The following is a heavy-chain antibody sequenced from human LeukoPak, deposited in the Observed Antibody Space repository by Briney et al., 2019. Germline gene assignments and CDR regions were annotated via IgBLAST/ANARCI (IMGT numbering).Heavy chain of an antibody. J-gene: IGHJ4*02. D-gene: IGHD2-15*01. CDR2: IHASGPT. V-gene: IGHV4-4*09. Sequence: SETLSLTCTVSGGSISTYYWSWIRRPPGKGLEWIAYIHASGPTNYNPSLKSRITISVDTSKNQFALELTSVTAADTAMYYCARVPLYWQDPFDFWGQGTLVTVSS. CDR3: ARVPLYWQDPFDF. CDR1: GGSISTYY.